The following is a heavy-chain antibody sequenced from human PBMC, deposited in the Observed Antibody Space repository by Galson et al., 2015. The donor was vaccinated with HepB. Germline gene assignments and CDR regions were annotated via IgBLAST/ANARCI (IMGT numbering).Heavy chain of an antibody. J-gene: IGHJ4*02. CDR2: IKQDGGEK. D-gene: IGHD3-3*01. Sequence: SLRLSCAASGFTFSSYWMSWVRQAPGKGLEWVANIKQDGGEKYYVDSVKGRFTISRDNAKNSLYLQMNSLRAEDTAVYYCARVPITIFGVVMDFDYWGQGTLVTVSS. CDR1: GFTFSSYW. CDR3: ARVPITIFGVVMDFDY. V-gene: IGHV3-7*03.